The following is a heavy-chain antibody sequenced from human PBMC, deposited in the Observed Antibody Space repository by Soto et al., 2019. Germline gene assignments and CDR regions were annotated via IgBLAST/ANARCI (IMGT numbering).Heavy chain of an antibody. CDR2: ISGSGGST. Sequence: EVQLLESGGGLVQPGGSLRLSCAASGFTFSSYAMRWVRQAPGKGLEWVSAISGSGGSTYYADSVKGRFTISRDNSKNTLYLQMNSLRAEDTAVYYCAKDLQTIDFIPSWFDPWGQGTLVTVSS. CDR3: AKDLQTIDFIPSWFDP. V-gene: IGHV3-23*01. J-gene: IGHJ5*02. D-gene: IGHD3-9*01. CDR1: GFTFSSYA.